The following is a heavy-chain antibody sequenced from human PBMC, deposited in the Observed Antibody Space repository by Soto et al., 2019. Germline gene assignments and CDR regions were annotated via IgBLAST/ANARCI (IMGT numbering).Heavy chain of an antibody. J-gene: IGHJ1*01. D-gene: IGHD5-12*01. V-gene: IGHV4-31*03. CDR3: ASNGYIQEYFQH. Sequence: QVQLQESGPGLVKPSQTLSLACTVSSASISSVGYYWSWMRQHPGKGLEWIGYIYYNGSTHYNPSLKSRVTISVDTSKNQFSLRLSSVTAADTAVYYCASNGYIQEYFQHWGQGTLVTVSS. CDR1: SASISSVGYY. CDR2: IYYNGST.